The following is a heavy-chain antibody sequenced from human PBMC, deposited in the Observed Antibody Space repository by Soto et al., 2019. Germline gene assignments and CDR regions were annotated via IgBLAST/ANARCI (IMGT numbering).Heavy chain of an antibody. V-gene: IGHV1-18*01. D-gene: IGHD6-19*01. CDR1: GYTFTSYG. CDR3: ARGLYSSGGGWSRWFDP. CDR2: ISAYNGNT. J-gene: IGHJ5*02. Sequence: QVQLVQSGAEVKKPGASVKVSCKASGYTFTSYGISWVRQAPGQGLEWMGWISAYNGNTNYAQKVQGRVTMTTDTATSTAYRELRSLRSDDTAVYYCARGLYSSGGGWSRWFDPWGQGTLVTVSS.